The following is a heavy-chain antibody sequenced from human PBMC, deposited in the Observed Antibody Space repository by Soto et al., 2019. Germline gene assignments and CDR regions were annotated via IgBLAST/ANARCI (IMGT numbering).Heavy chain of an antibody. J-gene: IGHJ6*02. CDR2: ISAYNGNT. Sequence: ASVKVSCKASGSTFTRYGISWVRQAPGQGLEWMGWISAYNGNTNYAQELQGRVTMTTDTSTSTAYMELRSLRSDDTAVYYCASVGALGEPSYYYGMAVWGQGTTVTVSS. CDR1: GSTFTRYG. CDR3: ASVGALGEPSYYYGMAV. V-gene: IGHV1-18*01. D-gene: IGHD3-16*01.